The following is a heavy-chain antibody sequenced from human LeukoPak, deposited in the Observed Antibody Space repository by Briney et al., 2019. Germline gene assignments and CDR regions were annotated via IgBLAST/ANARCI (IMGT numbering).Heavy chain of an antibody. Sequence: SETLSLTCTVSGGSVSSSSYYWGWIRQPPGKGLEWIGSIYYSGGTYYNPSLKSRVTISVDTSKNQFSLKLSSVTAADTAVYYCARGGGIGCSSTSCYRGNYYYYMDVWGKGTTVTVSS. V-gene: IGHV4-39*07. CDR1: GGSVSSSSYY. J-gene: IGHJ6*03. CDR2: IYYSGGT. CDR3: ARGGGIGCSSTSCYRGNYYYYMDV. D-gene: IGHD2-2*02.